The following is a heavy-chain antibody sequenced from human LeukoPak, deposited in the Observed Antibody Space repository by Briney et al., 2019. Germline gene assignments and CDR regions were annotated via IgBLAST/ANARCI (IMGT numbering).Heavy chain of an antibody. V-gene: IGHV1-69*13. CDR2: IIPIFGTA. J-gene: IGHJ6*02. Sequence: SVKVSCKASGGTFSSYAISWLRQAPGQGLEWMGGIIPIFGTANYAQKFQGRVTITADESTSTAYMELSSLRSEDTAVYYCAIVHRLVVAATQNYYYGMDVWGQGTTVTVSS. CDR3: AIVHRLVVAATQNYYYGMDV. D-gene: IGHD2-15*01. CDR1: GGTFSSYA.